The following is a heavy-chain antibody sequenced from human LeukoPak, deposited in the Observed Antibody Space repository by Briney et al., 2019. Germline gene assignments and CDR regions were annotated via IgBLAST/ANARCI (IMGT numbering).Heavy chain of an antibody. V-gene: IGHV3-74*01. CDR1: GFTFSSYW. CDR3: ARDYPNRGYFDY. Sequence: PGGSLRLSCAASGFTFSSYWMHWVRQAPGKGLVWVSRINSDGSSTSYADSVKGRFTISRDNAKNTLYLQMKSLRAEDTAVYYCARDYPNRGYFDYWGQGTLVTVSS. CDR2: INSDGSST. D-gene: IGHD3-16*01. J-gene: IGHJ4*02.